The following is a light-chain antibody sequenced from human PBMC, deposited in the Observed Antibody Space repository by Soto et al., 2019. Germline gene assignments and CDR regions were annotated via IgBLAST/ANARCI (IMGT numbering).Light chain of an antibody. V-gene: IGKV3-15*01. J-gene: IGKJ1*01. CDR1: QSISGT. Sequence: EILMTQSPATLSGSPGGRATLSCGASQSISGTLDWYQQKPGQAPRLLIYGASTRATSFPARFSGSGYGTDLTLTISSLKYEDFAVYYCQQYNNWTWTFGQGTQVDIK. CDR3: QQYNNWTWT. CDR2: GAS.